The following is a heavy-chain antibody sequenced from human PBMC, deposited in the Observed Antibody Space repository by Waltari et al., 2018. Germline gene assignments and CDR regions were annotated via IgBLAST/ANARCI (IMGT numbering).Heavy chain of an antibody. CDR3: ARDQGTTASNAFDI. CDR2: IIPIFGKA. D-gene: IGHD1-7*01. Sequence: QVQLVQSGAEVKKPGSSVKVSCKASGGTFSSYAISWVRQAPGQGLEWMGGIIPIFGKANYAKKFQGRGKITTDESTSTGYMELSSLRSEDTAVYYCARDQGTTASNAFDIWGQGTMVTVSS. CDR1: GGTFSSYA. J-gene: IGHJ3*02. V-gene: IGHV1-69*05.